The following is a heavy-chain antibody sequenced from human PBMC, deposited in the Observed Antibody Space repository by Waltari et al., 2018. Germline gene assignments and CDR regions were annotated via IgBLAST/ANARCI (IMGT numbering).Heavy chain of an antibody. CDR2: INLDGSEK. D-gene: IGHD3-10*01. V-gene: IGHV3-7*01. J-gene: IGHJ4*02. Sequence: EVQLEESGGGLVQPGGSLTVSCAASGFIFSKYWMSWVRQAPGKGLELVANINLDGSEKYYLDSVKGRFTISRDNAKKSLYLQMNSLRAEDTAVYYCARDRDAADYWGQGTRVTVSS. CDR3: ARDRDAADY. CDR1: GFIFSKYW.